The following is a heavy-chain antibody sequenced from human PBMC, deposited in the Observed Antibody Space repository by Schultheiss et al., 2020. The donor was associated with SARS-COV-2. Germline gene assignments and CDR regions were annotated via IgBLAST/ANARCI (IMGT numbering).Heavy chain of an antibody. V-gene: IGHV1-8*01. J-gene: IGHJ4*02. Sequence: ASVKVSCKASGYTFTSYDINWVRQATGQGLEWMGWMNPNSGNTGYAQKFQGRVTMTRNTSISTAYMELSSLRSEDTSVYYCARGTWFRELTLIDNYWGQGPVITVSS. CDR3: ARGTWFRELTLIDNY. CDR1: GYTFTSYD. CDR2: MNPNSGNT. D-gene: IGHD3-10*01.